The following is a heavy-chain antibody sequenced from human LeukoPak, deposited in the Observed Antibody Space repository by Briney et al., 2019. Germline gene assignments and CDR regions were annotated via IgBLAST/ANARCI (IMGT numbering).Heavy chain of an antibody. CDR3: ARAGFDY. CDR2: MYYSGST. Sequence: SETLSLTCTVSGGSISSYYWSWIRQPPGKGLEWIGYMYYSGSTNYNPSLKSRVTMSVDTSKNHFSLKMSSVTAEDTAVYYCARAGFDYWGQGTLVTVSS. V-gene: IGHV4-59*01. CDR1: GGSISSYY. J-gene: IGHJ4*02.